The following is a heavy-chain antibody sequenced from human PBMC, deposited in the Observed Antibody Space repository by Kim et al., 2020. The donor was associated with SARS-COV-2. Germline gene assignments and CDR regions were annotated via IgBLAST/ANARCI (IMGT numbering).Heavy chain of an antibody. V-gene: IGHV3-23*01. CDR3: AKKGIPGRGLGYFDL. J-gene: IGHJ2*01. Sequence: GGSLRLSCAASGFTFSDFGMTWVRQDPGKGLEWVSRLSAGGGDTFYADSVRGRFTISRDNSKNTLYLQMNSLRAEDTAVYYCAKKGIPGRGLGYFDLWGRGTLVSVSS. CDR1: GFTFSDFG. CDR2: LSAGGGDT. D-gene: IGHD6-13*01.